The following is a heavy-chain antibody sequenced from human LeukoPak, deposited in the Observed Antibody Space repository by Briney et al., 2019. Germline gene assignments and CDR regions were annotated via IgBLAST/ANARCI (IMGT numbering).Heavy chain of an antibody. V-gene: IGHV4-39*07. J-gene: IGHJ4*02. Sequence: SETLSLTCTVSGGSISGSSYYWGWIRQPPGKGLEWIGTIYYSGSTYYNPSLKSRLTISVDTSKNQFSLKLSSVTAADTAVYYCARDQSSGWYLYWGQGTLVTVSS. CDR1: GGSISGSSYY. CDR3: ARDQSSGWYLY. CDR2: IYYSGST. D-gene: IGHD6-19*01.